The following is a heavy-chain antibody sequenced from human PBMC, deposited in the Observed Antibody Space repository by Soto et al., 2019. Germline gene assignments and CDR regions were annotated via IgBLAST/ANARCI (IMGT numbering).Heavy chain of an antibody. Sequence: PGGPLRLSCSASGFTISTYAMNWVRQAPGKGLQWVAGIGGSGGRTYHADSVKGRFRISRDNSKNTLYLQMNSLRVEDTAVYYCAKDQDDYGESVLGGSYYFHYNGMDVWGQGTTVTVSS. J-gene: IGHJ6*02. CDR1: GFTISTYA. CDR3: AKDQDDYGESVLGGSYYFHYNGMDV. V-gene: IGHV3-23*01. CDR2: IGGSGGRT. D-gene: IGHD4-17*01.